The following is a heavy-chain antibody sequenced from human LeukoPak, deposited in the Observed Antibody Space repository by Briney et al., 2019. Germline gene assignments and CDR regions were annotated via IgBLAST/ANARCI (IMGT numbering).Heavy chain of an antibody. CDR2: LYTSGST. CDR3: ARAGGSVGWYGTIDS. CDR1: GGSISSGSYY. J-gene: IGHJ4*02. D-gene: IGHD6-19*01. V-gene: IGHV4-61*09. Sequence: SETLSLTRTVSGGSISSGSYYWTWIRQPAGKGLEWIGHLYTSGSTTYNPSLQSRVTISADTSKNQFSLRLTSVTAADTAVYYCARAGGSVGWYGTIDSWGQGMLVTVSS.